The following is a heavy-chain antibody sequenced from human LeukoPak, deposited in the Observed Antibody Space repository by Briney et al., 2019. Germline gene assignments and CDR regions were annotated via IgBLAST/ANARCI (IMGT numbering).Heavy chain of an antibody. Sequence: SVKVSCKASGGTFSSYAISWVRQAPGQGLEWMGGIIPIFGTANYAQKFQGRVTMTRDTSISTAYIDLSSLRSDDTAVYYCARGNNYRSDCWGQGTLVTVSS. D-gene: IGHD3-10*01. CDR3: ARGNNYRSDC. CDR2: IIPIFGTA. CDR1: GGTFSSYA. V-gene: IGHV1-69*05. J-gene: IGHJ4*02.